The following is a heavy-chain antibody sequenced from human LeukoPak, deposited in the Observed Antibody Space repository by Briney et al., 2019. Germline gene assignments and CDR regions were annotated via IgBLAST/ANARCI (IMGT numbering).Heavy chain of an antibody. CDR2: INPNSGGI. D-gene: IGHD1-26*01. CDR1: GYTFSDYY. Sequence: ASVKVSCKASGYTFSDYYLHWVRQAPGQGLELMGWINPNSGGIKYAQKFQDRITMTRDTSISGAYMELRRLRSDDTAVYYCVRDQKAGAYYTFGFGPWGQGTLVTVSS. J-gene: IGHJ5*02. V-gene: IGHV1-2*02. CDR3: VRDQKAGAYYTFGFGP.